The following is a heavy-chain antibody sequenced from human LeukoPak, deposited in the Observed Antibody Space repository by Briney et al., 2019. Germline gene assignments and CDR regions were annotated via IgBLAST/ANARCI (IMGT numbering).Heavy chain of an antibody. CDR2: INHSGST. V-gene: IGHV4-34*01. J-gene: IGHJ6*02. D-gene: IGHD6-13*01. Sequence: SETLSLTCAVYGGSFSGYYWSWIRQPPGKGLEWIGEINHSGSTNYNPSLKSRVTISVDTSKNQFSLKLSSVTAADTAVYYCARGPPPYSSSWYSVYYYYYGMDVWGQGTTVTVS. CDR3: ARGPPPYSSSWYSVYYYYYGMDV. CDR1: GGSFSGYY.